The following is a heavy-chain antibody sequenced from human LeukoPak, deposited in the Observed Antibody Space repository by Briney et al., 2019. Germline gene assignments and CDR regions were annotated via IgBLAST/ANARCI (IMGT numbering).Heavy chain of an antibody. J-gene: IGHJ4*02. CDR3: AKDGSPMVRSTFDY. V-gene: IGHV3-48*03. CDR2: ISSSGSTR. Sequence: GGSLRLSCAASGFTFSSYEMNWVRQAPGKGLEWVAYISSSGSTRYYADSVKGRFTISRDNAKNSLSLKMNSLRAEDTAVYYCAKDGSPMVRSTFDYWGQGTLVTVSS. CDR1: GFTFSSYE. D-gene: IGHD3-10*01.